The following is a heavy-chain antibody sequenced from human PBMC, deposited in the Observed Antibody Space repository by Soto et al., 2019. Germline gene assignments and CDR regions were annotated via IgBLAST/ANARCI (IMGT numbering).Heavy chain of an antibody. D-gene: IGHD3-22*01. V-gene: IGHV4-39*01. J-gene: IGHJ4*02. CDR1: GGSISSSSYC. Sequence: SETLSLTCTVSGGSISSSSYCWGWIRQPPGKGLEWIGSIYYSGSTYYNPSLKSRVTISVDTSKNQFSLKLSSVTAADTAVYYCARGGITMIVVVITEFDYWGQGTLVTVSS. CDR3: ARGGITMIVVVITEFDY. CDR2: IYYSGST.